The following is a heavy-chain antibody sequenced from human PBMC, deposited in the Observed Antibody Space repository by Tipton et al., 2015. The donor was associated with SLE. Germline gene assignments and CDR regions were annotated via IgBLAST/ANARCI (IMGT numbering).Heavy chain of an antibody. D-gene: IGHD2/OR15-2a*01. CDR3: ARAKVEETTFKYFFNGLDV. CDR1: GGSFSGNY. V-gene: IGHV4-34*01. J-gene: IGHJ6*02. CDR2: IDHSGST. Sequence: GLVKPSETLSLTCAVYGGSFSGNYWIWVRQAPRKGLEWVGDIDHSGSTNYKPSLKSRLTISVDTSKNQFSLRLTSETAADTAVYYCARAKVEETTFKYFFNGLDVWGRGTTVTVS.